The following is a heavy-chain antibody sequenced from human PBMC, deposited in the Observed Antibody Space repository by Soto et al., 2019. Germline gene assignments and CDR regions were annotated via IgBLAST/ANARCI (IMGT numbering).Heavy chain of an antibody. V-gene: IGHV3-7*01. CDR3: ARDNEFCSGGGCYDAFDF. D-gene: IGHD2-15*01. J-gene: IGHJ3*01. Sequence: GGSFLLPCTASGFTFSPYWMIWLRHAPGKGQEWVANIKRDGSEKYYVDSVKGRFTVSKDNAKNSLYLQMNGLRAEDTAVYYCARDNEFCSGGGCYDAFDFWAQGSMVTVSS. CDR1: GFTFSPYW. CDR2: IKRDGSEK.